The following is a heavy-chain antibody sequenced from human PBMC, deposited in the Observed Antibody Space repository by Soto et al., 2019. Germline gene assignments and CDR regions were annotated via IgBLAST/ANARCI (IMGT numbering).Heavy chain of an antibody. J-gene: IGHJ4*02. CDR1: GDSITSGVHY. CDR2: IFYSGPT. V-gene: IGHV4-31*03. CDR3: ARGVLRTFDY. Sequence: SETLSLTCTVSGDSITSGVHYWSWIRQLPGKGLEWIGYIFYSGPTYYNPSLKSRVAISVDTSKNQFSLKLNSVTAADTAVYYCARGVLRTFDYWGQGTLVTVSS.